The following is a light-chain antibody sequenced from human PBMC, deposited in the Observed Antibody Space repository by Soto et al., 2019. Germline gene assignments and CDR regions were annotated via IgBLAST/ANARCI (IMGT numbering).Light chain of an antibody. Sequence: DIQMTQSPSSLSASVGDRVTITCRASQGVRTDLGWYQQKPGNAPQRLIYAASIWQSVVPSRFSGSGSGTEFTLTISSLESEDFATYYCLQHNSYPYTFGQGTKLEIK. V-gene: IGKV1-17*01. CDR1: QGVRTD. J-gene: IGKJ2*01. CDR2: AAS. CDR3: LQHNSYPYT.